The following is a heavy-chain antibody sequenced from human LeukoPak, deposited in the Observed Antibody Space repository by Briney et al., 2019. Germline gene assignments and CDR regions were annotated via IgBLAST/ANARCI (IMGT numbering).Heavy chain of an antibody. CDR3: ARDRPGYSSWFDP. CDR1: GYTFTGYP. CDR2: INSNTGGT. J-gene: IGHJ5*02. D-gene: IGHD6-19*01. Sequence: ASVKVSCKASGYTFTGYPIHWVRQAPGQGLEWMGWINSNTGGTNYAQKFQGRVTLTRDTSITTAYMEMISLRSDDTAVYYCARDRPGYSSWFDPWGQGTLVTVSS. V-gene: IGHV1-2*02.